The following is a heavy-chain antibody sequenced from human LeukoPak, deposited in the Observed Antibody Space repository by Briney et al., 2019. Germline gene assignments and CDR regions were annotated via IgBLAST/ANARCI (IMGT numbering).Heavy chain of an antibody. J-gene: IGHJ3*02. D-gene: IGHD3-22*01. Sequence: QPGGSLRHSCAASGVTLSSYARSWVRQAPGKGLEWVSAISGSGGSTYYADSVKGRFTISRDNSKNTLYLQMNSLRAEDTAVYYCAKDYYDSSGFDAFDIWGQGTMVTVSS. V-gene: IGHV3-23*01. CDR2: ISGSGGST. CDR3: AKDYYDSSGFDAFDI. CDR1: GVTLSSYA.